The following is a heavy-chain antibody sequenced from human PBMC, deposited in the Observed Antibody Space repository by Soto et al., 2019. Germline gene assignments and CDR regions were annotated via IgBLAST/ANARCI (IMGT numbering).Heavy chain of an antibody. Sequence: GGSLRLSCAASGFNFDHYAMHWVRQAPGKGLQWVAGLSWHSGSMNYADSVKGRFTISRDNSKNSLYLQMNSLRVEDTALYYCAKDLYSGSDDPLGAFHIWGQGTMVTVSS. J-gene: IGHJ3*02. CDR3: AKDLYSGSDDPLGAFHI. CDR1: GFNFDHYA. D-gene: IGHD5-12*01. V-gene: IGHV3-9*01. CDR2: LSWHSGSM.